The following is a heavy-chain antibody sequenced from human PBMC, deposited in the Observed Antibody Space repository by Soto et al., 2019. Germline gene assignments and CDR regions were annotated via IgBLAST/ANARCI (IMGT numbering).Heavy chain of an antibody. Sequence: ASVKVSCKTSGYTFSSYSINWVRQAPGQGLEWMAWISTNSGNTHYAERLQGRVTVTLDKTARTAFMEMWGLTSDDTAVYFCARDNGYYDFWGQGTLVTVS. D-gene: IGHD2-8*01. CDR1: GYTFSSYS. CDR3: ARDNGYYDF. V-gene: IGHV1-18*01. J-gene: IGHJ4*02. CDR2: ISTNSGNT.